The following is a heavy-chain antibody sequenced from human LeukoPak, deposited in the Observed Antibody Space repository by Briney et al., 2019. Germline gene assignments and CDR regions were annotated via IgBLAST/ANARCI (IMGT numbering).Heavy chain of an antibody. Sequence: GASVKVSCKASGGTFSSYAISWVRQAPGQGLEWMGGIIPIFGSANYAQKFQGRVTMTRDMSTSTVYMELSSLRSEDTAVYYCARRLAKGRLDAFDTWGQGTMVTVSS. J-gene: IGHJ3*02. CDR1: GGTFSSYA. CDR3: ARRLAKGRLDAFDT. D-gene: IGHD6-25*01. V-gene: IGHV1-69*05. CDR2: IIPIFGSA.